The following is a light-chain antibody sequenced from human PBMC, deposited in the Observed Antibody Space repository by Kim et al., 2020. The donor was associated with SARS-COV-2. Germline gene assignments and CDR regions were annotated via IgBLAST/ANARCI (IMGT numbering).Light chain of an antibody. J-gene: IGLJ3*02. Sequence: GQRDTVSCSGSSSNIGSNPINWYQQLPGRAPKLVIYKNNQRPSGVPDRFSGSKSGTSASLAISGLQSEDEADYYCATWDDSLNVPVFGGGTQLTVL. CDR2: KNN. V-gene: IGLV1-44*01. CDR3: ATWDDSLNVPV. CDR1: SSNIGSNP.